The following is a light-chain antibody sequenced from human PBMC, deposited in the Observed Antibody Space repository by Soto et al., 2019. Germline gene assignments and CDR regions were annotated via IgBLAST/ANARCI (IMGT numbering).Light chain of an antibody. Sequence: YIPQSPSSLAASVKEGVIIPCQASQDISNYLNWYQQKPGKAPKLLIYDASNLETGVPSRFSGSGSGTDFTFTISSLQPEDIATYYCQQYDNLSITSGQGTRLEI. CDR1: QDISNY. CDR3: QQYDNLSIT. CDR2: DAS. V-gene: IGKV1-33*01. J-gene: IGKJ5*01.